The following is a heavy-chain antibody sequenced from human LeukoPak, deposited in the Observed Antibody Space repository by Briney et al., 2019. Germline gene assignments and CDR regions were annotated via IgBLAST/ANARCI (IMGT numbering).Heavy chain of an antibody. J-gene: IGHJ5*02. Sequence: PSQTLSLTCTVSGGSISSGSYYWSWIRQPAGKGLEWIGRIYTSGSTNYNPSLKSRVTISVDTSKSQFSLKLSSVTAADTAVYYCARNPGYSSSWYRDNWFDPWGQGTLVTVSS. CDR3: ARNPGYSSSWYRDNWFDP. D-gene: IGHD6-13*01. V-gene: IGHV4-61*02. CDR1: GGSISSGSYY. CDR2: IYTSGST.